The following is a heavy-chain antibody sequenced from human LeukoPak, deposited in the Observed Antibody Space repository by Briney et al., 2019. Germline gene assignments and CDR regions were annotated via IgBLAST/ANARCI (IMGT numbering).Heavy chain of an antibody. J-gene: IGHJ4*02. Sequence: GGSLRLSCAASGFNFSSYWMTWVRQAPGKGLEWVANIKEDGSEKYYVDSVKGRFTISRDNAKTSLFLQMNSLRAEDTAVYYCVSHSDTLTSYSFDYWGQGTLVTVSS. D-gene: IGHD3-9*01. V-gene: IGHV3-7*03. CDR2: IKEDGSEK. CDR3: VSHSDTLTSYSFDY. CDR1: GFNFSSYW.